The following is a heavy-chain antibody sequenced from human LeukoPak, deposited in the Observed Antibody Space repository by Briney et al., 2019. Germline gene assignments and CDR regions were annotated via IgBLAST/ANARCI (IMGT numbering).Heavy chain of an antibody. CDR3: ARGRGYCSSTSCYSPDAFDI. V-gene: IGHV5-51*01. Sequence: GESLKISCKGSGYSFTSYWIGWVRQMPGKGLEWMGIIYPGDSDTRYSPSFQGQVTISADKSISTAYLQWSSLKASDTAMYYCARGRGYCSSTSCYSPDAFDIWGQGTMVTVSS. D-gene: IGHD2-2*01. J-gene: IGHJ3*02. CDR1: GYSFTSYW. CDR2: IYPGDSDT.